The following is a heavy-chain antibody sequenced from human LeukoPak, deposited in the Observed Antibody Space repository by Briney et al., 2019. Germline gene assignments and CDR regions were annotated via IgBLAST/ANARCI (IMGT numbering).Heavy chain of an antibody. CDR2: ISSSSSYI. D-gene: IGHD2-21*02. CDR3: ARGIVVVTAIRVGWFDP. CDR1: GFTFSSYS. J-gene: IGHJ5*02. V-gene: IGHV3-21*01. Sequence: GGSLRLSYAASGFTFSSYSMNWVRQAPGKGLEWVSSISSSSSYIYYADSVKGRFTISRDNAKNSLYLQMNSLRAEDTAVYYCARGIVVVTAIRVGWFDPWGQGTLVTVSS.